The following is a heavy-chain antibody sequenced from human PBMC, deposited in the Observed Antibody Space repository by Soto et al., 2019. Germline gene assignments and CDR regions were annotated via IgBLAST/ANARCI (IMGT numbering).Heavy chain of an antibody. Sequence: SETLSLTCTVSGGSISSYYWSWIRQPPGKGLEWIGYIYYGGSTNYNPSLKSRVTISVDTSKNQFSLKLSSVTAADTAVYYCARPHEGIAMAAFAFDIWGQGTMVTVSS. CDR3: ARPHEGIAMAAFAFDI. J-gene: IGHJ3*02. CDR1: GGSISSYY. D-gene: IGHD6-19*01. V-gene: IGHV4-59*08. CDR2: IYYGGST.